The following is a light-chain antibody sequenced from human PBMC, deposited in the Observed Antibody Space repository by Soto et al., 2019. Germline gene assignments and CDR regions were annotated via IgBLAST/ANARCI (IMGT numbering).Light chain of an antibody. CDR1: QSVSSY. CDR3: QHYNNYSEA. CDR2: KSS. V-gene: IGKV1-5*03. J-gene: IGKJ1*01. Sequence: DIQMTQSPSSLSASVGDRVTITCRASQSVSSYLNWYQQKPGKAPRLLIYKSSGLESGVPARFSGSGSGTEFTLTISSLQPDDFATYYCQHYNNYSEAFGQGTKVDIK.